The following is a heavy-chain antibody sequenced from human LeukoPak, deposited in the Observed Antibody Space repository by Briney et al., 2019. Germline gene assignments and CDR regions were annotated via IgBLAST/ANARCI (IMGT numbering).Heavy chain of an antibody. Sequence: PGGSLRLSCAASGFTFGSYGMSWVRQAPGKGLVWVSFITPNADRTSYADSVEGRFTISRDNPRNTLYMQMNSLRDEDTALYYCAIMHGYYDGSGYWVQWGQGTLVTVSS. CDR3: AIMHGYYDGSGYWVQ. D-gene: IGHD3-22*01. V-gene: IGHV3-23*01. CDR1: GFTFGSYG. CDR2: ITPNADRT. J-gene: IGHJ1*01.